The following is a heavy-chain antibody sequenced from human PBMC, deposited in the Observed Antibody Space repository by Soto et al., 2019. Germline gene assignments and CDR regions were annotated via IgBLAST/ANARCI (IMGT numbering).Heavy chain of an antibody. CDR3: ARRVTMVRGEYYFDY. J-gene: IGHJ4*02. CDR1: GGSISSSSYY. Sequence: SETLSLTCTVSGGSISSSSYYWGWIRQPPGKGLEWIGSIYYSGSTYYNPSLKSRVTISVDTSKNQFSLKLSSVTAADTAVYYCARRVTMVRGEYYFDYWGQGTLVTVSS. CDR2: IYYSGST. V-gene: IGHV4-39*01. D-gene: IGHD3-10*01.